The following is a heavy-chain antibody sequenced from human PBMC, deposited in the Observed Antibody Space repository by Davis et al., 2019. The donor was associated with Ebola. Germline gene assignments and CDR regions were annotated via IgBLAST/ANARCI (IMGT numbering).Heavy chain of an antibody. CDR3: ARDQGITDPYYYYYGMDV. J-gene: IGHJ6*04. CDR2: ISYDGSNK. V-gene: IGHV3-30-3*01. Sequence: GESLKISCAASGFTFSSYAMHWVRQAPGKGLEWVAVISYDGSNKYYADSVKGRFTISRDNSKNTLYLQMNSLRAEDTAVYYCARDQGITDPYYYYYGMDVWGKGTTVTVSS. D-gene: IGHD1-14*01. CDR1: GFTFSSYA.